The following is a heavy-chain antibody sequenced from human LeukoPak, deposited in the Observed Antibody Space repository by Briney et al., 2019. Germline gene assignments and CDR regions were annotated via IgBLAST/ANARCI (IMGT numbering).Heavy chain of an antibody. CDR3: ARNGVGVAGTVDY. Sequence: GGSLRLSCAASGFTFSSYMMNWVRQAPGKGLEWVSCISSSSSYRSSADSVKGRFTISRDNAKNSLYLQMNSLRAEDTAVYYCARNGVGVAGTVDYWGQGALVTVS. CDR2: ISSSSSYR. CDR1: GFTFSSYM. V-gene: IGHV3-21*06. J-gene: IGHJ4*02. D-gene: IGHD6-19*01.